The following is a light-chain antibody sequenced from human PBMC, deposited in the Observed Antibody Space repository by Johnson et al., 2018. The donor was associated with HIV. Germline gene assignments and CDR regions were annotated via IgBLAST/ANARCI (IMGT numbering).Light chain of an antibody. CDR1: SSNIGNNY. CDR3: LACETGPRPYV. J-gene: IGLJ1*01. Sequence: VLTQPPSVSAAPGQKVTISCSGSSSNIGNNYVSWYQQLPGTAPKLLIYENNKRPSGIPDRFSGSKSGTSATLGITGLQTGDEADYYCLACETGPRPYVFGTGTKVPVL. V-gene: IGLV1-51*02. CDR2: ENN.